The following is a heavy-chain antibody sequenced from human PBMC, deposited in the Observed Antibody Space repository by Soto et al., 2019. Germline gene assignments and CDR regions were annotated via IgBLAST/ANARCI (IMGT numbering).Heavy chain of an antibody. CDR2: FIPDLDSA. CDR3: ARVGYSYDY. J-gene: IGHJ4*02. D-gene: IGHD5-18*01. V-gene: IGHV1-69*12. Sequence: QVQLVQSGAEVKKPGSSVKVSCKASGGTFRNYGITWVRQAPGQGLEWVGGFIPDLDSANYAQTFQGRVTITGDESTSTAYMELSSLRSEDTAVYYCARVGYSYDYWGQGTLVTVSS. CDR1: GGTFRNYG.